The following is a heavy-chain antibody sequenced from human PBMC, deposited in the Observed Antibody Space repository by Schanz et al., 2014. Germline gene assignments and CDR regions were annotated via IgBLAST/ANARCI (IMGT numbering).Heavy chain of an antibody. CDR2: IGTSGGT. CDR3: AKGPYYYYYMDV. CDR1: GLIFSNYV. Sequence: EVQLLESGGGLVQPGGSLKLSCAASGLIFSNYVMSWVRQAPGKGLEWVSTIGTSGGTNYADSVKGRFTISGDSSKYTVYLQMNSLRADDTAVYYCAKGPYYYYYMDVWRNGTTVTVSS. J-gene: IGHJ6*03. V-gene: IGHV3-23*01.